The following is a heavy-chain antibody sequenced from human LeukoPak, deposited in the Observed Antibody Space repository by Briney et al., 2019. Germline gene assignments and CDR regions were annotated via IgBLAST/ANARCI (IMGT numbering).Heavy chain of an antibody. CDR1: GFTFKKYW. J-gene: IGHJ4*02. CDR3: ARETPRRGETRDGYR. Sequence: GESLRLSCAASGFTFKKYWMNWVRQVPGKGLECLANIKEDGSETYYADSVKGRFTISRDNPRNLLFLQINSLRVEDTAVYYCARETPRRGETRDGYRWGQGTLVTVSS. D-gene: IGHD5-24*01. V-gene: IGHV3-7*01. CDR2: IKEDGSET.